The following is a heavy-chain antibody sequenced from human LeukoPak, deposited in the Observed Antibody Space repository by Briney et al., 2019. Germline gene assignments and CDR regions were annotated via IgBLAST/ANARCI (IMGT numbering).Heavy chain of an antibody. J-gene: IGHJ4*02. V-gene: IGHV3-21*01. CDR1: GFTFSSYS. Sequence: GWSLRLSCAASGFTFSSYSMNWVRQAPGKGLEWVSSISSSSSYIYYADSVKGRFTISRDNAKNSLYLQMNSLRAEDTAVYYCARCAQLAAHFDYWGQGTLVTVSS. CDR3: ARCAQLAAHFDY. D-gene: IGHD6-13*01. CDR2: ISSSSSYI.